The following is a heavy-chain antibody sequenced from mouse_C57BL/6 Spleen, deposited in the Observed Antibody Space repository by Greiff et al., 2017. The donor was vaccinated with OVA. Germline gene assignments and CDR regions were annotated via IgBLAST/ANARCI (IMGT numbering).Heavy chain of an antibody. V-gene: IGHV1-55*01. CDR3: AREWEQLGVCAY. CDR1: GYTFTSYW. CDR2: IYPGSGST. J-gene: IGHJ3*01. D-gene: IGHD4-1*02. Sequence: VQLQQPGAELVKPGASVKMSCKASGYTFTSYWITWVKQRPGQGLEWIGDIYPGSGSTNYNEKFKSKATLTVDTSSSTAYMQLSSLTSEDSAVYYCAREWEQLGVCAYWGQGTLVTVSA.